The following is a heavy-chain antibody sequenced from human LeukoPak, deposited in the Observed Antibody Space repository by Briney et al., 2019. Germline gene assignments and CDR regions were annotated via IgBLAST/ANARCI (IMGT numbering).Heavy chain of an antibody. J-gene: IGHJ4*02. D-gene: IGHD6-19*01. CDR1: GYTFTSYY. CDR3: ARNEAVAGMADY. V-gene: IGHV1-46*01. Sequence: ASVKVSCKASGYTFTSYYMHWVRQAPGQGLEWMGIINPSGGSTSCAQKFQGRVTMTRDTSTSTVYMELSSLRSEDTAVYYCARNEAVAGMADYWGQGTLVTVSS. CDR2: INPSGGST.